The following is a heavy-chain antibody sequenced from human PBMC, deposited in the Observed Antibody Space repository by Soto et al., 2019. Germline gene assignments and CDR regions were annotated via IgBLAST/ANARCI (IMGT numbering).Heavy chain of an antibody. CDR1: GFSVTTNY. CDR2: INAGGST. V-gene: IGHV3-53*01. J-gene: IGHJ4*02. CDR3: ARGTWGISWPNFFDY. D-gene: IGHD6-13*01. Sequence: PGGSLRLSCSAPGFSVTTNYMSWVRQAPGKGLEWVSLINAGGSTSYADSVKGRFTISRDNSNNTLYLQLNSLRAEDTAVYYCARGTWGISWPNFFDYWGQGVPVTVSS.